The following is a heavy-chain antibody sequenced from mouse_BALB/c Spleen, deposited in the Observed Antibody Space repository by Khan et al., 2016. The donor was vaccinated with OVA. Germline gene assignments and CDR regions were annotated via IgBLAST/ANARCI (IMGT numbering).Heavy chain of an antibody. CDR1: GFTFSSYG. J-gene: IGHJ3*01. V-gene: IGHV5-6-3*01. CDR2: IISNGGST. Sequence: EVELVESGGGLVQPGGSLKLSCAASGFTFSSYGMSWVRQTPDKRLELVATIISNGGSTYYQETVKGRFTLSRDTAKNTLYLQMSSLKSEDTATYSCAWVSTVMTTAFAYWGQGTPVTVSA. D-gene: IGHD2-4*01. CDR3: AWVSTVMTTAFAY.